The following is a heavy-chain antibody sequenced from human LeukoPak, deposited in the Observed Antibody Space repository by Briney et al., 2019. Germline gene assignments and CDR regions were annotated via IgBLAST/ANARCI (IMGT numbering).Heavy chain of an antibody. D-gene: IGHD4-23*01. CDR2: IYHSGST. Sequence: SETLSPTCAVSGGSISSGGYSWSWIRQPPGKGLEWIGYIYHSGSTYYNPSLKSRVTISVDRSKNQFSLKLSSVTAADTAVYYCARSDYGGGDAFDIWGQGTMVTVSS. J-gene: IGHJ3*02. CDR3: ARSDYGGGDAFDI. CDR1: GGSISSGGYS. V-gene: IGHV4-30-2*01.